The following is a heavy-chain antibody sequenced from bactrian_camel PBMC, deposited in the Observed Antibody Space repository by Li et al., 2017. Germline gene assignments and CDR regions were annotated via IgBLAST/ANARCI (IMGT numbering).Heavy chain of an antibody. CDR1: GFTFTSYA. D-gene: IGHD5*01. J-gene: IGHJ4*01. CDR2: INGGADGT. CDR3: AKESYGLGVD. V-gene: IGHV3S1*01. Sequence: HVQLVESGGGLVQPGGSLRLSCAASGFTFTSYAMYWVRQAPGKGLEWVSAINGGADGTYYADSVKGRFTVSRDNAKNTLYLQMSGLKTEDMAMYYCAKESYGLGVDWGQGTQVTVS.